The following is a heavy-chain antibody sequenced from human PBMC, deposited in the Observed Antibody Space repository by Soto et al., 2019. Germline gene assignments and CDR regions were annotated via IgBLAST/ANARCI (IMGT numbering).Heavy chain of an antibody. D-gene: IGHD6-13*01. CDR1: AFTFSSYW. Sequence: EVQLVESGGGLVQPGGSLRLSCAASAFTFSSYWMHWVRQAPGKGLVWISRIIRDGSSTNYADSVKGRFTISRDNAKNTLYLEINSLRADDTAVYFCGRGGSGIYGMDIWGQGTTVTVSS. J-gene: IGHJ6*02. CDR2: IIRDGSST. V-gene: IGHV3-74*01. CDR3: GRGGSGIYGMDI.